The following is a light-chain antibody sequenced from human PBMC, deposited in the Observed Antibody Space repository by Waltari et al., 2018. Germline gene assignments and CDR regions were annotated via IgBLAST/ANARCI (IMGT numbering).Light chain of an antibody. J-gene: IGKJ2*01. Sequence: DIQMTQSPSSLSASVGDRVTLTCRASQSISSYLNWYKQKPGKAPKLLIYAASSLQSGVPARFSGSGSGTDFTLTISSLQPEDFATYYCQQSYSTPLYTFGQGTKLEIK. CDR3: QQSYSTPLYT. CDR2: AAS. CDR1: QSISSY. V-gene: IGKV1-39*01.